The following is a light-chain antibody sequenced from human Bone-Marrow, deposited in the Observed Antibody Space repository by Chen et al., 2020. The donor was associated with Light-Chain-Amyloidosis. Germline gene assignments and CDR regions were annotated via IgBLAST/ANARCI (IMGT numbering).Light chain of an antibody. CDR3: QSADSSGTYEVI. Sequence: SYELTQPPSVSVSPGQTARITCSGDDLPTKYAYWYQQKPAQAPVLVIHRDTEKTSGISERFCGSSSGTTATLTISGGQAEDEADYHCQSADSSGTYEVIFGGGTKLTVL. CDR1: DLPTKY. V-gene: IGLV3-25*03. J-gene: IGLJ2*01. CDR2: RDT.